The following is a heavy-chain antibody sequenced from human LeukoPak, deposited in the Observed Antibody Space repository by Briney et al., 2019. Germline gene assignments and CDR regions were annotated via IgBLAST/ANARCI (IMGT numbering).Heavy chain of an antibody. J-gene: IGHJ4*02. D-gene: IGHD3-22*01. CDR3: AKSPTYYYDSTGYRYFDF. Sequence: GGSLRLSCAASGFTFSNYAMSWVRQAPGKGLEWVSAIRGSGGSTYCADSVKGRFTISRDNSKNTLYLQMNSLRAGDTAVYYCAKSPTYYYDSTGYRYFDFWGQGTLVTVSS. CDR1: GFTFSNYA. CDR2: IRGSGGST. V-gene: IGHV3-23*01.